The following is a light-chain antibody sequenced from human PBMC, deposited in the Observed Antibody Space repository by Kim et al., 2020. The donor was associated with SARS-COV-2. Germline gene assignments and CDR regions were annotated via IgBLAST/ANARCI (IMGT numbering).Light chain of an antibody. CDR3: GTWDGSLNSRV. V-gene: IGLV1-44*01. J-gene: IGLJ3*02. CDR2: SNS. Sequence: GQRVSISCSGGSSNIGTNNVNWYQQVPGTAPKLLIFSNSQRPSGVPDRFSGSKSGTSASLAISGLQSEDEADYYCGTWDGSLNSRVFGGGTQLTVL. CDR1: SSNIGTNN.